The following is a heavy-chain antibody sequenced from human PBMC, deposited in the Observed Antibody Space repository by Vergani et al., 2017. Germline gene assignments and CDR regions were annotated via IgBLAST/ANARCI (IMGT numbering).Heavy chain of an antibody. CDR2: ISGSGGST. CDR3: AXHQQQLPIYWYFDL. Sequence: EVRLLQSGGGLGQPGGSLRLSCEASGFSFSSHAMSWVRQAPGKGLEWVSAISGSGGSTYYADSVKGRFTISRDNSKNTLYLQMNSLRAEDTAVYYCAXHQQQLPIYWYFDLWGRGTLVTVSS. J-gene: IGHJ2*01. CDR1: GFSFSSHA. D-gene: IGHD6-13*01. V-gene: IGHV3-23*01.